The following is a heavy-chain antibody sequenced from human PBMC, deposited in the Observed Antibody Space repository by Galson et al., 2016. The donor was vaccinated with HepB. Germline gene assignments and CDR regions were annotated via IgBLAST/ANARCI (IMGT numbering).Heavy chain of an antibody. Sequence: SLRLSCAASGFTFNSYAMNWVRQAPGKGLEWVSIISDSGVNTFYADSVKGRFTISRDNSKNTLYLQMNSLRAEDTALYFCARSPSCSDTSSYFPKKTFDDWGRGTLVTVSS. V-gene: IGHV3-23*01. CDR3: ARSPSCSDTSSYFPKKTFDD. J-gene: IGHJ4*02. CDR1: GFTFNSYA. D-gene: IGHD2-2*01. CDR2: ISDSGVNT.